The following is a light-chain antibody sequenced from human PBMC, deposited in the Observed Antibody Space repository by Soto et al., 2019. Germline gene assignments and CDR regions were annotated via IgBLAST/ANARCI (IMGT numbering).Light chain of an antibody. Sequence: TQSPVTLSVSPGDGATLSCRASQSVSRFLCWYQQTPGQPPRLLIYAASSRVLGVPDRFTGSGSATDFTLTIIDVQSEDSAIYYCQQYDQWPPYSFGQGTRLEI. J-gene: IGKJ2*01. V-gene: IGKV3-15*01. CDR3: QQYDQWPPYS. CDR1: QSVSRF. CDR2: AAS.